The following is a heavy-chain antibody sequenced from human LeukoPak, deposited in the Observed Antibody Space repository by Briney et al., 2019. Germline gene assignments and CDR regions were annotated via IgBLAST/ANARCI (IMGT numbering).Heavy chain of an antibody. CDR3: ATDLNVDTAMVYY. CDR2: FDPEDGET. J-gene: IGHJ4*02. Sequence: ASVKVSCKVSGYTLTELSMHWVRQAPGKGLEWMGGFDPEDGETIYAQRFQGRVTMTEDTSTDTAYMELSSLRSEDMAVYYCATDLNVDTAMVYYWGQGTLVTVSS. V-gene: IGHV1-24*01. D-gene: IGHD5-18*01. CDR1: GYTLTELS.